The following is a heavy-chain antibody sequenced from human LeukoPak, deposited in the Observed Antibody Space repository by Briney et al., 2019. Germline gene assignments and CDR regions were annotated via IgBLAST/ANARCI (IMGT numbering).Heavy chain of an antibody. CDR3: ANGRPSIIVVVTAIPFPFGVY. CDR1: GFTFSSYA. J-gene: IGHJ4*02. V-gene: IGHV3-23*01. Sequence: PGGSLRLSCAASGFTFSSYAMSWVRQAPGKGLEWVSAISGSGGSTYYADSVKGRFTISRDNSKNTLYLQMNSLRAEDTAVYYCANGRPSIIVVVTAIPFPFGVYWGQGTLVTVSS. CDR2: ISGSGGST. D-gene: IGHD2-21*02.